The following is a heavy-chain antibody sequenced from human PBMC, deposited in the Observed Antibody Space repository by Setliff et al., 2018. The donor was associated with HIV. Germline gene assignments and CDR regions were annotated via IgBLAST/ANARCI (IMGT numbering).Heavy chain of an antibody. V-gene: IGHV3-7*01. D-gene: IGHD5-18*01. Sequence: PGGSLRLSCAGSGFTFSSYWMSWVRQAPGKGLEWVANIKQDGSEKYYVESVKGRFTISRDNANNSLYLQMNSLRAEDTAVYYCARGARGYSYGWGQRTLVTVSS. CDR2: IKQDGSEK. CDR1: GFTFSSYW. CDR3: ARGARGYSYG. J-gene: IGHJ4*02.